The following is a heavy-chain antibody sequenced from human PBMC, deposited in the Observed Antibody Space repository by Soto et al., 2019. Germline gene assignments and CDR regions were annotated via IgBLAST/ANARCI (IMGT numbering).Heavy chain of an antibody. D-gene: IGHD6-13*01. CDR2: ITWNSGYI. CDR1: GFTFDDYA. J-gene: IGHJ4*02. Sequence: GGSLRLSCAASGFTFDDYAMHWVRQAPGKGLEWVSYITWNSGYIGYADSVKGRFTISRDNANNSLYLQMNSLKPEDTAFYYCAKALYGSSSSPIDYWGQGTLVTVSS. CDR3: AKALYGSSSSPIDY. V-gene: IGHV3-9*01.